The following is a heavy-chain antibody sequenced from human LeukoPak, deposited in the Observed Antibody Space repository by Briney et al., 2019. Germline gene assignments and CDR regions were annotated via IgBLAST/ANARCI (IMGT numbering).Heavy chain of an antibody. J-gene: IGHJ4*02. CDR2: ISSSGSYI. Sequence: GGSLRLSCAASAFTFSSYSMNWVRQAPGKGLEWVSSISSSGSYIYYADSVKGRFTISRDNAKNSLYLQMNSLRAEDTAVYYCARGGVYSSGWYVDYWGQGTLVTVSS. CDR1: AFTFSSYS. V-gene: IGHV3-21*01. CDR3: ARGGVYSSGWYVDY. D-gene: IGHD6-19*01.